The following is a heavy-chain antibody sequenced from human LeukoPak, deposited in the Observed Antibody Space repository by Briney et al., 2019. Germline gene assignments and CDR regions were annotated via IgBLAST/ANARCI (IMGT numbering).Heavy chain of an antibody. J-gene: IGHJ3*02. CDR3: ARAEYDFWSGYYPLGGFDM. V-gene: IGHV3-49*04. CDR2: IRKKGYGGTT. D-gene: IGHD3-3*01. Sequence: GGSLRVSCTVSGFNFEDYVMSWVRQALGKGLEWVGFIRKKGYGGTTEYAASVEGRFTISRDDSKGIAYLQMNSLKTEDTAVYYCARAEYDFWSGYYPLGGFDMWGQGTVVTVSS. CDR1: GFNFEDYV.